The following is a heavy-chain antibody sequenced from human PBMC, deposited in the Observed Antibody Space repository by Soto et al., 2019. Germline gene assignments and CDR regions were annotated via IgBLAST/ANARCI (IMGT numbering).Heavy chain of an antibody. J-gene: IGHJ6*02. D-gene: IGHD1-1*01. CDR2: INPYNGNT. CDR3: ARERTGTTSMDV. V-gene: IGHV1-18*01. CDR1: GYTFTSYG. Sequence: QVQLVQSGAEVKKPGASVKVSCKASGYTFTSYGISWVRQAPGQGLEWMGWINPYNGNTNYAQKLQGRVTMTRNPSISTAYMELSSLRSEDTAVYYCARERTGTTSMDVWGQGTTVTVSS.